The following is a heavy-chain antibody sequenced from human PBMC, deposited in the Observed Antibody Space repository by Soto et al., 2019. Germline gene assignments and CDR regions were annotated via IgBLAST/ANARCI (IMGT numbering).Heavy chain of an antibody. V-gene: IGHV1-69*13. Sequence: SVKVSCKASGGTFSSYAISWVRQAPGQGLEWMGGIIPIFGTANYAQKFQGRVTITADESTSTAYMELSSLRSEDTAVYYCARPDIVVVPAAIPTGLNYYYGMDVWGQGTTVTVSS. CDR3: ARPDIVVVPAAIPTGLNYYYGMDV. J-gene: IGHJ6*02. CDR1: GGTFSSYA. CDR2: IIPIFGTA. D-gene: IGHD2-2*02.